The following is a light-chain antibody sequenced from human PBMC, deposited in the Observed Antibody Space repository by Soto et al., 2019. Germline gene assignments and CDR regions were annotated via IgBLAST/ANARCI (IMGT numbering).Light chain of an antibody. CDR2: DIT. Sequence: QSVLTQPASVSGSPGQSITISCTGTSSDVGGYNYVSWYPQYPGKAPKLMVYDITNRPSRISNRFSASKSGNTASLTISGLQAEDEADYYCCSYTTTSTDVFGTGTKLTVL. V-gene: IGLV2-14*01. CDR1: SSDVGGYNY. CDR3: CSYTTTSTDV. J-gene: IGLJ1*01.